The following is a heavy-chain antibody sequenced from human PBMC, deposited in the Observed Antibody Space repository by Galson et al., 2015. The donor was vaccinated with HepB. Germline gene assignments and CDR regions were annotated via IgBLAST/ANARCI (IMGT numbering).Heavy chain of an antibody. CDR1: GITFSSYA. D-gene: IGHD3-3*01. Sequence: SLRLSCAASGITFSSYAMSWVRQAPGKGLEWVSSTSVSGGSTYYSASVKGRFTISRDNSKNTLYLQMNSLRAEDTAVYYCAKVRLPFLEWLLTSNYWGQGTLVTVSS. V-gene: IGHV3-23*01. J-gene: IGHJ4*02. CDR3: AKVRLPFLEWLLTSNY. CDR2: TSVSGGST.